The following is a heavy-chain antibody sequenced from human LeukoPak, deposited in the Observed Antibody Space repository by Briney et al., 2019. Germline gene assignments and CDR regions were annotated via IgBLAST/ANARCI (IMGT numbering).Heavy chain of an antibody. D-gene: IGHD2-15*01. V-gene: IGHV1-3*03. CDR2: INAGNGNT. Sequence: ASVKVSCKASGYTFTSYAMHWVRQAPGQRLEWMGWINAGNGNTKYSQEFQGRVTITRDTSASTAYMELSSLRSEDMAVYYCARGGYCSGGSCYRRGLDYWGQGTLVTVSS. J-gene: IGHJ4*02. CDR3: ARGGYCSGGSCYRRGLDY. CDR1: GYTFTSYA.